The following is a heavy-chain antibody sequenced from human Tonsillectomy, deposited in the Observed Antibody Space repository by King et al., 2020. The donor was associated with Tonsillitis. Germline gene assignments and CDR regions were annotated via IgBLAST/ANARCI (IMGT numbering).Heavy chain of an antibody. CDR1: GFTLSTCW. D-gene: IGHD3-10*01. CDR2: IKQDGSEK. J-gene: IGHJ6*02. CDR3: ARAGLLWFGGVGMDV. V-gene: IGHV3-7*01. Sequence: VQLVQSGGGLVQPGGSLRLSCAASGFTLSTCWMSWVRQAPGKGLEWVANIKQDGSEKYYVDSVTGRFTISRDNAKNLLYLQMNSLRAEDTAVYYCARAGLLWFGGVGMDVWGQGTTVTVSS.